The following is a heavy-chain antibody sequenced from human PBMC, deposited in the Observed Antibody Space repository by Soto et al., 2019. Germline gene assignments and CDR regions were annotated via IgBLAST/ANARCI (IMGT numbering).Heavy chain of an antibody. Sequence: SETLSLTCTVSGGSISSGDYYWSWIRQPPGKGLEWIGYIYYSGSTYYNPSLKSRVTISVDTSKNQFSLKLSSVTAADTAVYYCATAIHYYDSSGYYVVYWGQGTLVT. CDR1: GGSISSGDYY. CDR2: IYYSGST. V-gene: IGHV4-30-4*01. D-gene: IGHD3-22*01. J-gene: IGHJ4*02. CDR3: ATAIHYYDSSGYYVVY.